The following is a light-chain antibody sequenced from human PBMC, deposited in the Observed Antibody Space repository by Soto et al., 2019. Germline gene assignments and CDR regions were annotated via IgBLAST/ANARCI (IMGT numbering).Light chain of an antibody. CDR2: GAS. CDR1: QSVGSN. V-gene: IGKV3-15*01. CDR3: QQYSNWPRT. Sequence: EIVMTQSPATLSVSPGERATLSCRASQSVGSNLAWYQQRPGQAPSLLVYGASTRATGIPVRFSGSGSGTEFTLTISSLQSEDFAVYSCQQYSNWPRTFGQGTKVEIK. J-gene: IGKJ1*01.